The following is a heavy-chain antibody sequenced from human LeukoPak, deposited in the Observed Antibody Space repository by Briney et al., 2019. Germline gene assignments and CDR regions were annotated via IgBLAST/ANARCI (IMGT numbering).Heavy chain of an antibody. V-gene: IGHV3-11*01. CDR1: GFTFTDYY. CDR2: ISQSGTDV. CDR3: ASVARLLAD. J-gene: IGHJ4*02. Sequence: TGGSLRLSCAASGFTFTDYYMNWIRQAPGKGLEYIAYISQSGTDVSYADSVKGRFTVSRDSAKNSVFLQMNSLTAEDTAVYYCASVARLLADWGQGTLVTVSS. D-gene: IGHD6-19*01.